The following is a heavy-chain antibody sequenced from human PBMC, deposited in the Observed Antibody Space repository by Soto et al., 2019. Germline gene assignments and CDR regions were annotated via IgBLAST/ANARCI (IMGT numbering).Heavy chain of an antibody. CDR1: GFTFSDYY. V-gene: IGHV3-11*01. Sequence: PVGSLRLSCAASGFTFSDYYMSWIRQAPGKGLEWVSYISSSGSTIYYADSVKGRFTISRDNAKTSLYLQINSLRAEATAVYYCPNTGAAGTVYWGHGTLVTDSS. J-gene: IGHJ4*01. CDR2: ISSSGSTI. D-gene: IGHD6-13*01. CDR3: PNTGAAGTVY.